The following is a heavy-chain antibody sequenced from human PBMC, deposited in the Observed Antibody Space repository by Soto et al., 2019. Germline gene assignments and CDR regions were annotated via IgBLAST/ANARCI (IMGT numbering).Heavy chain of an antibody. CDR2: ISAHNGNK. CDR3: ARGRYGEY. CDR1: GYAFTTYG. J-gene: IGHJ4*02. D-gene: IGHD3-10*01. V-gene: IGHV1-18*01. Sequence: QVHLVQSGAEVKKPGASVKVSCQGYGYAFTTYGITWVRQAPGQGLEWMGWISAHNGNKNYAQKLQGRVTVTRDTSTSTAYMELRSLSYDDTAVYYCARGRYGEYWGQGALVTVSS.